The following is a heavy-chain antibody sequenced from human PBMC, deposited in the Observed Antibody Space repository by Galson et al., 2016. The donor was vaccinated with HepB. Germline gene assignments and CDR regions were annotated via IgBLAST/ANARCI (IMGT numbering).Heavy chain of an antibody. CDR3: ARESGFFPDYGEYENFFDF. Sequence: SLRLSCAASGFTFSRHGTHWVRQAPGKGLEWVAVIWFDGSNKYYGDSVKGRFTVSRDNSKNTLYLQMNSLRIEDTAVYYCARESGFFPDYGEYENFFDFWGQGTRVTVSS. CDR1: GFTFSRHG. D-gene: IGHD4-17*01. J-gene: IGHJ4*02. V-gene: IGHV3-33*01. CDR2: IWFDGSNK.